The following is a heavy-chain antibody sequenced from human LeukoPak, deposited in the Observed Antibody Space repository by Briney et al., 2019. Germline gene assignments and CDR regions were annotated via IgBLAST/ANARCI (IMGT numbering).Heavy chain of an antibody. D-gene: IGHD1-26*01. CDR2: ICYSSTYT. V-gene: IGHV3-23*01. CDR3: AKAFKESLVGAFFDY. J-gene: IGHJ4*02. CDR1: GFTCSSYA. Sequence: GGSVRLSCAASGFTCSSYAMSWVRQGPGKGLVGVSTICYSSTYTKYAESVRGPFTISRDNYENTLYLQMNSLRAEDTAVYYCAKAFKESLVGAFFDYWGQGNRVRLL.